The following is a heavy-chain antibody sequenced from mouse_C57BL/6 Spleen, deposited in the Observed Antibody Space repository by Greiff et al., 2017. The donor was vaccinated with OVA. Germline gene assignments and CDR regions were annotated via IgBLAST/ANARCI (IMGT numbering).Heavy chain of an antibody. D-gene: IGHD1-1*01. V-gene: IGHV1-55*01. CDR2: IYPGSGST. CDR3: ARTHLTTGEEGGRDY. J-gene: IGHJ2*01. Sequence: QVQLQQPGAELVKPGASVKMSCKASGYTFTSYWITWVKQRPGQGLEWIGDIYPGSGSTNYNEKFKSKATLTVDTSSSTAYMQLSSLTSDDSAVEDCARTHLTTGEEGGRDYWGQGTTRTVSS. CDR1: GYTFTSYW.